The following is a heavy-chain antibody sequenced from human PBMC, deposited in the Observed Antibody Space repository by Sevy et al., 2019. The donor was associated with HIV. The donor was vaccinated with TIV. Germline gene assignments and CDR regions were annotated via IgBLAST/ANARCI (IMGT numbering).Heavy chain of an antibody. Sequence: SETLSLTCAVYGGSFSGYYWSWIRQPPGKGLEWIGEINHSGSTNYNPSLKSRVTISVDTSKNQFSLKLSSVTAADTAVYYCARGSYGSGSQYHLFHYWGQATLVTVSS. CDR2: INHSGST. V-gene: IGHV4-34*01. D-gene: IGHD3-10*01. CDR1: GGSFSGYY. CDR3: ARGSYGSGSQYHLFHY. J-gene: IGHJ4*02.